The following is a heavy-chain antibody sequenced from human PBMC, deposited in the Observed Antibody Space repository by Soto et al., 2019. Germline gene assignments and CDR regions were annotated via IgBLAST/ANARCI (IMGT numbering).Heavy chain of an antibody. V-gene: IGHV2-5*01. D-gene: IGHD3-16*01. CDR3: AHSPWGAASDY. CDR2: ISWKDDK. Sequence: QITLKESGPTLVKPTQTLTLTCTVSGFSLSARGVGVGWFRQPPGKPLEWLAIISWKDDKRYTPSLQSRLTLTKDASKNQVVLTMTDMDPMDTATYSCAHSPWGAASDYWGPGTLVTVSS. J-gene: IGHJ4*02. CDR1: GFSLSARGVG.